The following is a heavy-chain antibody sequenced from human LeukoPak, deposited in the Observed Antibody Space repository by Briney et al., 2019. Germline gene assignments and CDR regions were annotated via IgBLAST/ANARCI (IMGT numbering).Heavy chain of an antibody. CDR2: MNPNSGNT. CDR3: ATDRGEYCSSTSCYTFDY. CDR1: GYTFTSYD. J-gene: IGHJ4*02. V-gene: IGHV1-8*01. Sequence: ASVKVSCKASGYTFTSYDINWVRQATGQGLEWMGWMNPNSGNTGYAQKFQGRVTMTEDTSTDTAYMELSSLRSEDTAVYYCATDRGEYCSSTSCYTFDYWGQGTLVTVSS. D-gene: IGHD2-2*02.